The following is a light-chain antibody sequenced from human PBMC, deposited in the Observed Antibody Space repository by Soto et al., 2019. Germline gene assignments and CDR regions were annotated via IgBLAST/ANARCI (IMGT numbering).Light chain of an antibody. V-gene: IGKV1-5*01. Sequence: DIQMTQSPSTLSASVGDRVTITCRASQNINEWLAWYQQKPGKAPKFLIYDASILESGVPSRFSGSGSGTEFTRTISSLQPDDFAPYYCQRYNSYSRTFGQGTKVEIK. CDR3: QRYNSYSRT. CDR2: DAS. CDR1: QNINEW. J-gene: IGKJ1*01.